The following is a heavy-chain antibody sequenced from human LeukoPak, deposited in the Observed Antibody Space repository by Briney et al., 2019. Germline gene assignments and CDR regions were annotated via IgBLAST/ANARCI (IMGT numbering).Heavy chain of an antibody. CDR3: ARLRCGNCYPNWFDP. CDR1: GESFSGFH. Sequence: SETLSLTCAVYGESFSGFHWSWIRQPPGKGLEWIGEVDHSGSTDYNTSLKSRLTISVDPSKNQFSLKLSSVTAADTAIYYCARLRCGNCYPNWFDPWGQGTLVTVSS. V-gene: IGHV4-34*01. CDR2: VDHSGST. D-gene: IGHD2-15*01. J-gene: IGHJ5*02.